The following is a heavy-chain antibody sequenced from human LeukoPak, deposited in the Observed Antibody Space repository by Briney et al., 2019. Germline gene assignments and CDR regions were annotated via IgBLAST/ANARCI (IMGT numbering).Heavy chain of an antibody. CDR3: AKDSRYGYRWDYDY. J-gene: IGHJ4*02. V-gene: IGHV1-8*01. D-gene: IGHD5-18*01. CDR2: VNPDTGYT. CDR1: GYTFTSYD. Sequence: ASVKVSCKASGYTFTSYDIIWVRQATGQGLEWMGWVNPDTGYTGYAHQFQGRITMTRNTAISTAYMDLSSLNSQDTAVYYCAKDSRYGYRWDYDYWGQGTPVTVSS.